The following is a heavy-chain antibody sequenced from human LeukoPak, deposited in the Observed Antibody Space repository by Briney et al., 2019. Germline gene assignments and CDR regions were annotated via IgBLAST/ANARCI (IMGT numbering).Heavy chain of an antibody. J-gene: IGHJ4*02. CDR1: GGTFSSYA. CDR3: AIYPHYYGSGIPSDY. CDR2: IIPIFGTA. D-gene: IGHD3-10*01. V-gene: IGHV1-69*13. Sequence: SVKVSCKASGGTFSSYAISLVRQAPGQGLEWMGGIIPIFGTANYAQKFQGRVTITADESTSTAYMELSSLRSEDTAVYYCAIYPHYYGSGIPSDYWGQGTLVSVSS.